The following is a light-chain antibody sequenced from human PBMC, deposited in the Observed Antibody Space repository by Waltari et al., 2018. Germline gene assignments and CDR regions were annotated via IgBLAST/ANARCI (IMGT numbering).Light chain of an antibody. Sequence: QSALTQPASVSGSPGQSITISCTGSSSNVGSYNLVSWYQQHPGKAPNLMFSEVSKRPSGVSNRFSGSKSGNTASLTISGLQAEDEADYYCCSYAGSSTLIFGGGTKLTVL. J-gene: IGLJ2*01. CDR2: EVS. CDR3: CSYAGSSTLI. V-gene: IGLV2-23*02. CDR1: SSNVGSYNL.